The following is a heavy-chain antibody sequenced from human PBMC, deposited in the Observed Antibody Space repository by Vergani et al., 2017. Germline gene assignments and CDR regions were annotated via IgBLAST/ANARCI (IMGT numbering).Heavy chain of an antibody. Sequence: EVQLVESGGGLVQPGGSLRLSCAASGFTFSSYEMNWVRQATGKGLEWVSYISSSGSTIYYADSVKGRFNISRDNAKNSLYLQMSSLRAEDTAVYYCASDTVAGGDYWGQGTLVTVSS. CDR2: ISSSGSTI. D-gene: IGHD4-23*01. J-gene: IGHJ4*02. V-gene: IGHV3-48*03. CDR1: GFTFSSYE. CDR3: ASDTVAGGDY.